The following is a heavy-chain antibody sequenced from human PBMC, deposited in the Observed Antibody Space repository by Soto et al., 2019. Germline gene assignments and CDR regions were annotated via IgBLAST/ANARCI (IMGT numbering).Heavy chain of an antibody. CDR1: GYTFTSYG. CDR2: ISAYNGNT. V-gene: IGHV1-18*04. D-gene: IGHD2-2*01. CDR3: ARDPPIIVVVPAAYYYYYGMDV. Sequence: ASVKVSCKXSGYTFTSYGISWVRQAPGQGLEWMGWISAYNGNTNYAQKLQGRVTMTTDTSTSTAYMELRSLRSDDTAVYYCARDPPIIVVVPAAYYYYYGMDVWGQGTTVTVSS. J-gene: IGHJ6*02.